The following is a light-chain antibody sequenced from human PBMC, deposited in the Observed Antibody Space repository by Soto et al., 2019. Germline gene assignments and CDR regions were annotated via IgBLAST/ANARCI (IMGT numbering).Light chain of an antibody. J-gene: IGKJ4*01. V-gene: IGKV3-20*01. CDR3: QQYGNSPLT. CDR1: QSVSSSY. CDR2: GAS. Sequence: EIVLTQSPGTLSLSPGERATLSCRASQSVSSSYLAWYQQRPGQAPRLLIYGASNRATGTPDRFSGSGSGTDFTLTISRLEPEDFAVYFCQQYGNSPLTFGGGTKVDI.